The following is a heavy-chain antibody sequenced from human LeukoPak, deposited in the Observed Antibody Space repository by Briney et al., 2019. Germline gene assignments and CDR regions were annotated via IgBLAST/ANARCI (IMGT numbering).Heavy chain of an antibody. V-gene: IGHV4-39*01. D-gene: IGHD4-23*01. J-gene: IGHJ4*02. CDR2: LYYSGRA. CDR3: ARLYSSSRWYFDY. CDR1: GGSISSGSYY. Sequence: SETLSLTCTVSGGSISSGSYYWGWIRQPPGKGLEWVGSLYYSGRASSNPSLKSRVTISVDTSKNQFSLNLNSVTAADTAVYFCARLYSSSRWYFDYWGQGTLVTVSS.